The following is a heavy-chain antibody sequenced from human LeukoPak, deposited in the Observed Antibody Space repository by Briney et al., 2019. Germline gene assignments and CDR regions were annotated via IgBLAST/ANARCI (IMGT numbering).Heavy chain of an antibody. V-gene: IGHV4-59*11. D-gene: IGHD3-10*01. CDR2: IYYSGST. Sequence: SETLSLTCTVSGGSISSHYWSWIRQPPGKGLEWIGYIYYSGSTNYNPSLKSRVTISVDTSKNQFSLKLSSVTAADTAVYYCARGSGRPPYYFDYWGQGTLVTVSS. J-gene: IGHJ4*02. CDR1: GGSISSHY. CDR3: ARGSGRPPYYFDY.